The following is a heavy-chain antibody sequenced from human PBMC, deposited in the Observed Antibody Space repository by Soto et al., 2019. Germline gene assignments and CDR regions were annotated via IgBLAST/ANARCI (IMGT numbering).Heavy chain of an antibody. CDR3: AKDGYGSGSLNWFPP. V-gene: IGHV3-23*01. CDR1: GFTFSIYA. Sequence: PGGSLRLSCAASGFTFSIYAMSWVRQAPGKGLEWVSAISSSGGYTYYADSVKGRFTISRDNSKNTLYLQMSSLRAEDTAVYYCAKDGYGSGSLNWFPPWGQGTLVTVSS. CDR2: ISSSGGYT. J-gene: IGHJ5*02. D-gene: IGHD3-10*01.